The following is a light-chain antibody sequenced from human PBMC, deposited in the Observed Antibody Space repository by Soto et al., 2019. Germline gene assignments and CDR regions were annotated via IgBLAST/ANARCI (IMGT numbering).Light chain of an antibody. V-gene: IGKV3-20*01. CDR3: QQYDSPPLT. Sequence: EIVLTQSPGTLSLSPGERATLSCRASQSVNSNYLAWYQKTPGHGPSLLMYGTSSRATVLPDMFSGRGSGTDFTLTIRILQADDFEVYYCQQYDSPPLTFGQGTKVEIK. J-gene: IGKJ1*01. CDR1: QSVNSNY. CDR2: GTS.